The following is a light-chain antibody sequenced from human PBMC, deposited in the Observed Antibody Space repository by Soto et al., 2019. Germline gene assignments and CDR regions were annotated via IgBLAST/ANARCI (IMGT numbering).Light chain of an antibody. J-gene: IGKJ1*01. Sequence: DSQWTRPPSCLSASVIERVTITWRASQSISSYIAWYQQKPGTAPKLLIYAASTLQSGVPSRFSGSGSGTEFTLTMSSLQPEDFATYSCQQLNSYPWTFGQGTKVDIK. CDR2: AAS. CDR3: QQLNSYPWT. CDR1: QSISSY. V-gene: IGKV1-9*01.